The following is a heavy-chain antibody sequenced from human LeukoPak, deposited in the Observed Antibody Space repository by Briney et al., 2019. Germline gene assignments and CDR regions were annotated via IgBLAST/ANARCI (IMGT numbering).Heavy chain of an antibody. CDR1: GGSFSGYY. J-gene: IGHJ4*02. CDR3: ARAGGFRGLIIRPFTN. Sequence: SETLSLTCAVYGGSFSGYYWSWIRQPPGKGLEWIGEINHSGSTNYNPSLKSRVTISVDTSKNQFSLKLSSVTAADTAVYYCARAGGFRGLIIRPFTNGGRETLVTASS. CDR2: INHSGST. V-gene: IGHV4-34*01. D-gene: IGHD3-10*01.